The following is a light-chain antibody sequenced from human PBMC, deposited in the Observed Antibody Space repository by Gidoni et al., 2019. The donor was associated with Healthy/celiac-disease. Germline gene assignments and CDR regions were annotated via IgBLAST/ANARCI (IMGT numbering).Light chain of an antibody. CDR2: GAS. CDR1: QSVSSSY. CDR3: QQYGSSAYT. J-gene: IGKJ2*01. Sequence: VFTQSPGTLSLSPGERATLSCRASQSVSSSYLAWYQQKPGQAPRLLIYGASSRATGIPDRFSGSGSGTDFTLTISRLEPEDFAVYYCQQYGSSAYTFXXXTKLEIK. V-gene: IGKV3-20*01.